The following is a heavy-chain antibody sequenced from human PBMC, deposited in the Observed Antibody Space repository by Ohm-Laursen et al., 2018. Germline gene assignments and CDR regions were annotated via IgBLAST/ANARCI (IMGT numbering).Heavy chain of an antibody. CDR3: VRDLAAGSGYGMDV. D-gene: IGHD3-10*01. CDR2: ITTTGDT. Sequence: SLRLSCAASAFSFSTYDMHWVRQVTGKGPEWVSGITTTGDTYYPGSVKGRFTISRENARNSLFLQMNSLRAGDTGVYYCVRDLAAGSGYGMDVWGQGTTVTVSS. V-gene: IGHV3-13*01. CDR1: AFSFSTYD. J-gene: IGHJ6*02.